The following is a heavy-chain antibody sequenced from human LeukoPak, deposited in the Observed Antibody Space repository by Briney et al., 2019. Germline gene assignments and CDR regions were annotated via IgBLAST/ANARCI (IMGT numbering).Heavy chain of an antibody. J-gene: IGHJ4*02. Sequence: GASVKVSCKASGYSFTSYAMHWVRQAPGQRLEWMGWINAGNGNTKYSQKFQGRVTISRDTSASTAYMELSSLRSEDTAVYYCARDPPYYYDSSESFDYWGQGTLVTVSS. V-gene: IGHV1-3*01. CDR3: ARDPPYYYDSSESFDY. D-gene: IGHD3-22*01. CDR1: GYSFTSYA. CDR2: INAGNGNT.